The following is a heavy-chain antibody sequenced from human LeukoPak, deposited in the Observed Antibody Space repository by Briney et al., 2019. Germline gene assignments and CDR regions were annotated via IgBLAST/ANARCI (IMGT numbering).Heavy chain of an antibody. J-gene: IGHJ4*02. Sequence: GGSLRLSCAASGFTFSNYPMSYVRQAPGKGLEWDSTVGISGSDTYYADSVKGRFTISRDNSKNTLFLQMNSLGVEDTAVYYCAKDLRGLILRYFDSWGQGILVTVSS. V-gene: IGHV3-23*01. CDR1: GFTFSNYP. D-gene: IGHD3-16*01. CDR2: VGISGSDT. CDR3: AKDLRGLILRYFDS.